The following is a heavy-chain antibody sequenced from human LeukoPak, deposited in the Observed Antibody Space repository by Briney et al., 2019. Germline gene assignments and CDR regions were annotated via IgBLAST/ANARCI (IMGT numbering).Heavy chain of an antibody. CDR2: IYYSGST. CDR1: GGSISSSSYY. CDR3: ARHRSHYYDSSGQNLDY. J-gene: IGHJ4*02. Sequence: PSETLSLTCTVSGGSISSSSYYWGWIRQPPGKGLEWIGSIYYSGSTYYNPSLKSRVTISVDTSKNQFSLKLSSVTAADTAVYYCARHRSHYYDSSGQNLDYWGQGTLVTVSS. D-gene: IGHD3-22*01. V-gene: IGHV4-39*01.